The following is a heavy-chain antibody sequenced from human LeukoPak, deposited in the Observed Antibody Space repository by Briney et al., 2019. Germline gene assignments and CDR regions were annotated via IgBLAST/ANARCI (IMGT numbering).Heavy chain of an antibody. Sequence: KPSETLSLTCTVSGGSISSGDYYWSWIRQPPGKGLEWIGYIYYSGSTYYNPSLKSRVTISVDTSKNQFSLKLSSVTAADTAVYYCASAQATSHRDAFDIWGQGTMVTVSS. V-gene: IGHV4-30-4*08. CDR3: ASAQATSHRDAFDI. J-gene: IGHJ3*02. CDR1: GGSISSGDYY. D-gene: IGHD1-26*01. CDR2: IYYSGST.